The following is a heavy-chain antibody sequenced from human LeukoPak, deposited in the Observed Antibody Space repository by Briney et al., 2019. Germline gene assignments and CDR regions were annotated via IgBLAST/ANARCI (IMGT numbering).Heavy chain of an antibody. V-gene: IGHV4-59*12. CDR1: GGSISSYY. D-gene: IGHD1-26*01. CDR3: ARASIVGATFAFDI. J-gene: IGHJ3*02. CDR2: IYYSGST. Sequence: SETLSLTCTVSGGSISSYYWSWIRQPPGKGLEWIGYIYYSGSTNYNPSLKSRVTISVDKSKNQFSLKLSSVTAADTAVYYCARASIVGATFAFDIWGQGTMVTVSS.